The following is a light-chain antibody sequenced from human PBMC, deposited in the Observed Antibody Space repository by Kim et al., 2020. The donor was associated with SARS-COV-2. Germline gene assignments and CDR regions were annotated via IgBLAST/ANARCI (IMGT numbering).Light chain of an antibody. CDR2: DAS. J-gene: IGKJ4*01. V-gene: IGKV3-11*01. Sequence: WAPGERATLSCRASQSASRSLAWYQQKPGQAPRLLMFDASSRATNNPARFSGSGSGTDFTLTISSLEPEDFAVYYCQQRSSWPFTFGGGTKVDIK. CDR1: QSASRS. CDR3: QQRSSWPFT.